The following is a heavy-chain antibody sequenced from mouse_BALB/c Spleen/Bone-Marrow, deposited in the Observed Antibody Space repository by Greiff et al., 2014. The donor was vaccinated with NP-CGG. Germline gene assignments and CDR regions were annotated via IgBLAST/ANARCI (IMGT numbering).Heavy chain of an antibody. Sequence: LVESGAELVKPGASVKLSCTASGFNIKDTYMHWVKQRPEQGLEWIGRIDPANGSTKYDPKFQGKATITTDTSSNTSYLQLSSLTSEDTAVYYCARYRLGNYFDYWGQGTTLTVSS. V-gene: IGHV14-3*02. CDR2: IDPANGST. CDR3: ARYRLGNYFDY. J-gene: IGHJ2*01. D-gene: IGHD2-14*01. CDR1: GFNIKDTY.